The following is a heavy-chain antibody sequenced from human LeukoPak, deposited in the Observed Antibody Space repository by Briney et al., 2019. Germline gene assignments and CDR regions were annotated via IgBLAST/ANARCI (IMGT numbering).Heavy chain of an antibody. CDR2: INHSGST. D-gene: IGHD3-22*01. CDR3: ARGLRVVVITTSSLSFDY. CDR1: GGSFSGYY. V-gene: IGHV4-34*01. J-gene: IGHJ4*02. Sequence: SETLSLTCAVYGGSFSGYYWSWIRQPPGKGLEWIGEINHSGSTNYNPSLKSRVTISVDTSKNQFSLKLSSVTAADTAVYYCARGLRVVVITTSSLSFDYWGQGTLVTVSS.